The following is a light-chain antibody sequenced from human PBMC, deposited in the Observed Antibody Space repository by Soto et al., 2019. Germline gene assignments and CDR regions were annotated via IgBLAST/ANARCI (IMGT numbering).Light chain of an antibody. CDR1: QSISSW. J-gene: IGKJ1*01. CDR3: QQSNNYPWT. Sequence: DIQMTQSPSTLSASVGDRVTITCRASQSISSWLAWYQQKPGKAPKLLIYEASNLESGVPSRFSGSGSGTEFTLTIGSLQPDDFAIYYCQQSNNYPWTFGQGTKVDIK. CDR2: EAS. V-gene: IGKV1-5*03.